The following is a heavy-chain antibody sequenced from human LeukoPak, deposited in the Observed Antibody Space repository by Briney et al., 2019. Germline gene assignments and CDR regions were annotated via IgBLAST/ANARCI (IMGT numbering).Heavy chain of an antibody. CDR3: ATHGYGDYESWFDP. CDR2: ISAYNGNT. CDR1: GYTFTSYG. V-gene: IGHV1-18*01. J-gene: IGHJ5*02. D-gene: IGHD4-17*01. Sequence: ASVKVSCKASGYTFTSYGISWVRQAPGQGLEWMGWISAYNGNTNYVQKLQGRVTMTTDTSTSTAYMELRSLRSDDTAVYYCATHGYGDYESWFDPWGQGTLVTVSS.